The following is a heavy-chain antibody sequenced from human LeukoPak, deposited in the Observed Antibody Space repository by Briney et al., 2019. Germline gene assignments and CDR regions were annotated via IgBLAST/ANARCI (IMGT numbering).Heavy chain of an antibody. D-gene: IGHD4-17*01. Sequence: ASVKVSCKASGYTFTSYGISWVRQAPGQGLEWMGWISAYNGNTNYAQKLQGRVTMTTDTSTSTAYMELRSLRSDDTAVYYCARSHLDYGAHGWWFNPWGQGTLVTVSS. V-gene: IGHV1-18*01. CDR2: ISAYNGNT. J-gene: IGHJ5*02. CDR1: GYTFTSYG. CDR3: ARSHLDYGAHGWWFNP.